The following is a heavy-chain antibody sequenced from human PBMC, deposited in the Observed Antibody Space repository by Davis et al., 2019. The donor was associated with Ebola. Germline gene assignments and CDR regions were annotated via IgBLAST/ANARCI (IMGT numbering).Heavy chain of an antibody. D-gene: IGHD4-17*01. CDR3: AYGDYGDVAAARAFDY. Sequence: PGGSLRLSCAASGFTFSSYAMSWVRQAPGKGLEWVSAISGSGGSTYYPDSVKGRFTISRDNSKNTLYLQMNSLRAEDTAVYYCAYGDYGDVAAARAFDYWGQGTLVTVSS. J-gene: IGHJ4*02. V-gene: IGHV3-23*01. CDR1: GFTFSSYA. CDR2: ISGSGGST.